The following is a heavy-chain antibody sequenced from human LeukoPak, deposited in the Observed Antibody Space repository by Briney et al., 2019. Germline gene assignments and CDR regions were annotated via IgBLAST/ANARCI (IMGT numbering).Heavy chain of an antibody. CDR2: IKEDGSER. D-gene: IGHD3-3*01. CDR3: ARDQYDTWSRRGNFDS. CDR1: GSTFSNHW. Sequence: PGGSLRLSCAASGSTFSNHWMKWVRQAPGKGLEWVANIKEDGSERNYVDSVKGRFTISRDNTKNSLYLQMNSLRVEDTAVFYCARDQYDTWSRRGNFDSWGQGTLVIVSS. J-gene: IGHJ4*02. V-gene: IGHV3-7*03.